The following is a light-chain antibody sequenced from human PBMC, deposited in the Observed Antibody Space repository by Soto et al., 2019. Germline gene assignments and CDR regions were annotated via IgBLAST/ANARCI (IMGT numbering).Light chain of an antibody. V-gene: IGKV3-20*01. CDR2: GAS. CDR1: QSVTSTS. CDR3: WHQAISLIS. Sequence: IRWMKCPGTVSLSKGERATLSCRASQSVTSTSLAWYQQKPGQAPRLLMYGASSRATGTPDRISGGGSGTDFSLSTIRRLPADDIVYYCWHQAISLISFGQGTRLEIK. J-gene: IGKJ5*01.